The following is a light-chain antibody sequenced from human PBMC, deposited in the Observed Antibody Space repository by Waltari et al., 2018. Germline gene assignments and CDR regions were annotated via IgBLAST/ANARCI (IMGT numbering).Light chain of an antibody. CDR3: QQSDTTLVT. V-gene: IGKV1-39*01. Sequence: DIQMTQSPSSLPASVGDVVTISCRASQSISTDLSWYQVKSGKVPKLLIFGASNLQSGVPSRFSGSGSGTHFTLTIHSLQPEDFATYYCQQSDTTLVTFGGGTKVDIK. CDR2: GAS. CDR1: QSISTD. J-gene: IGKJ4*01.